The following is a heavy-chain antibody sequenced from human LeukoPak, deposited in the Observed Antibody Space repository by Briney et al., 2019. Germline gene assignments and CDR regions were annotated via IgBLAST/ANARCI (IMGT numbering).Heavy chain of an antibody. Sequence: GGSLRLSCAASGFTFSSYAMSWVRQAPGKGLEWVSAISGSGGSTYYADSVKGRFTISRDNSKNTLYLDMNSLRGDDTAVYYCARRGGGGDWGDFDIWGQGTMVTVSS. V-gene: IGHV3-23*01. CDR2: ISGSGGST. CDR1: GFTFSSYA. CDR3: ARRGGGGDWGDFDI. D-gene: IGHD2-21*02. J-gene: IGHJ3*02.